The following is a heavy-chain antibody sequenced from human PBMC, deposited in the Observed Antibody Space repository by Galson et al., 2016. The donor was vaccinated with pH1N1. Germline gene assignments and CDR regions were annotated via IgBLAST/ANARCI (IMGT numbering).Heavy chain of an antibody. CDR2: INPSGGRT. Sequence: SVKVSCKESGYTFSTYNMHWVRQAPGQGLEWMGIINPSGGRTSYAQKFQGRVTMTRDTSTSTVYMELSSLRSEDTAVYYCARALNLVDAPNRPYHWFDPWGQGTLVTVSS. CDR3: ARALNLVDAPNRPYHWFDP. D-gene: IGHD2-21*01. J-gene: IGHJ5*02. V-gene: IGHV1-46*03. CDR1: GYTFSTYN.